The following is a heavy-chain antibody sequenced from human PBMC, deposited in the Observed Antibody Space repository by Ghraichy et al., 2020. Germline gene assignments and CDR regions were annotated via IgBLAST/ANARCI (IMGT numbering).Heavy chain of an antibody. CDR2: ISAYNGNT. J-gene: IGHJ6*02. D-gene: IGHD2-15*01. CDR3: ARDVRKYCSGGSCYSRDGYYYYGMDV. V-gene: IGHV1-18*04. CDR1: GYTFTSYG. Sequence: ASVKVSCKASGYTFTSYGISWVRQAPGQGLEWMGWISAYNGNTNYAQKLQGRVTMTTDTSTSTAYMELRSLRSDDTAVYYCARDVRKYCSGGSCYSRDGYYYYGMDVCGQGTTVTVSS.